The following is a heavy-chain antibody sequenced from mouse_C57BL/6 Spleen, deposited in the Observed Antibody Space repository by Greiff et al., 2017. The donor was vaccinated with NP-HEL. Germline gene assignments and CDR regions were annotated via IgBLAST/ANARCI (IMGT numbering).Heavy chain of an antibody. D-gene: IGHD1-1*01. Sequence: QVQLQQPGAELVMPGASVKLSCKASGYTFTSYWMHWVKQRPGQGLERIGEIDPSDSYTNYNQKFKGKSTLTVDKSSSTAYMQLSSLTSEDSAVYYCARGGTVVACDYWGQGTTLTVSS. J-gene: IGHJ2*01. CDR1: GYTFTSYW. V-gene: IGHV1-69*01. CDR3: ARGGTVVACDY. CDR2: IDPSDSYT.